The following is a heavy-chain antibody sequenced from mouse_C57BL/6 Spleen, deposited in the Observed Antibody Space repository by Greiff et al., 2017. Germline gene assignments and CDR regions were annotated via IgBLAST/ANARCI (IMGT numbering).Heavy chain of an antibody. CDR1: GYTFTSYW. V-gene: IGHV1-50*01. Sequence: QVQLQQPGAELVKPGASVKLSCKASGYTFTSYWMQWVKQRPGQGLEWIGEIDPSDSYTNYNQKFKGKATLTVDTSSSTAYMQLSSLTSEDSAVYYCAGGGDYDSSYGGFDYWGQGTTLTVSS. CDR2: IDPSDSYT. D-gene: IGHD1-1*01. CDR3: AGGGDYDSSYGGFDY. J-gene: IGHJ2*01.